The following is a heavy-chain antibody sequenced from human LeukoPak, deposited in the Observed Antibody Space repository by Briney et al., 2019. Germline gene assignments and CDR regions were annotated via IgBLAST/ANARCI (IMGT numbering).Heavy chain of an antibody. Sequence: SVKLSCNASGYTFTSYGISWVRQAPGQGLEWMGWISAYNGNTNYAQKLQGRVTMTTEPSTSTAYMELRSLRSDDTAVYYCAVAEGFGDDWFDPWGQGTLVTVSS. CDR3: AVAEGFGDDWFDP. CDR1: GYTFTSYG. CDR2: ISAYNGNT. J-gene: IGHJ5*02. V-gene: IGHV1-18*01. D-gene: IGHD3-10*01.